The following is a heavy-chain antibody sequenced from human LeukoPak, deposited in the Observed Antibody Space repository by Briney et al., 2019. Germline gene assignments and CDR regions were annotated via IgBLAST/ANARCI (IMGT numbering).Heavy chain of an antibody. CDR2: INPIGGTT. D-gene: IGHD1-14*01. V-gene: IGHV1-46*01. CDR1: GYTFTSYY. CDR3: ATDKPGTED. J-gene: IGHJ4*02. Sequence: GASVKVSCKASGYTFTSYYIHWVRQAPGQGLEWMGIINPIGGTTDYAQKFQGRVTMTRDTSISTAYKELSRLRSDDTAVYYCATDKPGTEDWGQGTLVTVSS.